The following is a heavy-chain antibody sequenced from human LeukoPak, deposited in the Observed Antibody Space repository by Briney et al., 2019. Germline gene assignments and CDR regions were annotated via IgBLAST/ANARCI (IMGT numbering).Heavy chain of an antibody. CDR1: GYRFTNYY. V-gene: IGHV1-2*02. CDR3: ARGPYDDSGYSDY. J-gene: IGHJ4*02. CDR2: INLNTGGT. D-gene: IGHD3-22*01. Sequence: ASVKVSCKASGYRFTNYYMHWVRQAPGQGLEWMGWINLNTGGTKFAQKFRGRVTMTRDTSITTAYMELSRLTSDDTAVYYCARGPYDDSGYSDYWGQGTLVTVSS.